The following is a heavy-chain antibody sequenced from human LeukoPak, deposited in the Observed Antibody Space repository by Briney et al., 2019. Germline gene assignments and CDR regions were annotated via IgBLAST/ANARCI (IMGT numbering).Heavy chain of an antibody. V-gene: IGHV3-15*01. CDR3: TTEFWIAVAGTVY. CDR1: GFTFSNAW. CDR2: IKSKTDGGTT. J-gene: IGHJ4*02. D-gene: IGHD6-19*01. Sequence: GGSLRLSCAASGFTFSNAWMSWVRQAPGKGLEWVGRIKSKTDGGTTDYAAPVRGRFTISRDDSKNTLYLQMNSLKTEDTAVYYCTTEFWIAVAGTVYWGQGTLVTVSS.